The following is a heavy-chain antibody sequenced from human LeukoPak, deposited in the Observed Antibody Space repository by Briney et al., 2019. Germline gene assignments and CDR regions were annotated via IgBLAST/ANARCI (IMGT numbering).Heavy chain of an antibody. V-gene: IGHV1-2*02. CDR3: ARDSVYDNLRNSFDY. J-gene: IGHJ4*02. D-gene: IGHD5/OR15-5a*01. CDR2: INPNSGGT. Sequence: ASVKVSCKASGYTFTVYYMHWVRQAPGQGLEWMGWINPNSGGTNYAQKFQGRVTMTRDTSISTAYMELSRLRSDDTAVYYCARDSVYDNLRNSFDYWGQGTLVTVSS. CDR1: GYTFTVYY.